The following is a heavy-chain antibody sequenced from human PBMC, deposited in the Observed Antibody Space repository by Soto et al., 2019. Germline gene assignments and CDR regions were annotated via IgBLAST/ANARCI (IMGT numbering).Heavy chain of an antibody. J-gene: IGHJ4*02. Sequence: PGGSLRLSCAASRFTFSNYGMHWVRQAPGKGLEWVAVISYDGNNIYHADSVKGRFTISRDKSKNTLYLQMNSLRVEDTAVYYCAKVGAVSFDYWGQGALVTVSS. CDR2: ISYDGNNI. CDR3: AKVGAVSFDY. D-gene: IGHD3-10*01. CDR1: RFTFSNYG. V-gene: IGHV3-30*18.